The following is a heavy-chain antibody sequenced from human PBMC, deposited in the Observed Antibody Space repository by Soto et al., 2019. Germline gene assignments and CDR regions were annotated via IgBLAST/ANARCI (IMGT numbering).Heavy chain of an antibody. Sequence: PSETLSLTCAVSGGSISSSNWWSWVRQPPGKGLEWIGEIYHSGSTNYNPSLKSRVTISVDTSKNQFSLKLSSVTAADTAVYYCARVHLVGATTFYGMDVWGQGTTVTVSS. D-gene: IGHD1-26*01. V-gene: IGHV4-4*02. CDR2: IYHSGST. J-gene: IGHJ6*02. CDR3: ARVHLVGATTFYGMDV. CDR1: GGSISSSNW.